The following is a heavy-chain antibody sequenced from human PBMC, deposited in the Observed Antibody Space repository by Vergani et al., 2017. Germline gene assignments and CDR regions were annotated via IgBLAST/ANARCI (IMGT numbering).Heavy chain of an antibody. J-gene: IGHJ6*02. D-gene: IGHD2-21*01. CDR1: GFSFRNAW. Sequence: EVQLVESGGGIVKPGGSLRLSCVASGFSFRNAWMNWVRRTPGKGLEWVGRIKSTFDRGTTDYAAAVKGRFTISRDDSKNTLFLQMNGLKTEDIGVYYCTTETRDCGDGSWYWLRDQHYYGMDVWGQGTTVTVSS. V-gene: IGHV3-15*07. CDR3: TTETRDCGDGSWYWLRDQHYYGMDV. CDR2: IKSTFDRGTT.